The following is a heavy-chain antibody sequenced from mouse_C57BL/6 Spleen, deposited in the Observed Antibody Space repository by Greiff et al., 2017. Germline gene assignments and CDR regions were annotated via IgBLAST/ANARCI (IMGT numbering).Heavy chain of an antibody. CDR1: GYTFPSYW. V-gene: IGHV1-64*01. J-gene: IGHJ1*03. D-gene: IGHD1-1*01. Sequence: QVQLQQPGAELVKPGASVKLSCKASGYTFPSYWMHWVKQRPGQGLEWIGMIHPNSGSTNYNEKFKNTATLPVDKSSRTAYMQLSSRTSEDSAVYYCASPNGSSPYWYFDVWGTGTTVTVSS. CDR2: IHPNSGST. CDR3: ASPNGSSPYWYFDV.